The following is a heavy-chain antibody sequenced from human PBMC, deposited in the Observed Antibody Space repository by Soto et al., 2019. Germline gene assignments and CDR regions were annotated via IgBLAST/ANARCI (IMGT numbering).Heavy chain of an antibody. CDR1: GGTFSSYA. CDR3: ARDGRFLEWLNLSAFDM. V-gene: IGHV1-69*13. D-gene: IGHD3-3*01. CDR2: IIPIFGTA. Sequence: SVKVSCKASGGTFSSYAISWVRQAPGQGLEWMGGIIPIFGTANYAQKFQGRVTITADESTSTAYMELSSLRSEDTAVYYCARDGRFLEWLNLSAFDMWGQGTMVTVSS. J-gene: IGHJ3*02.